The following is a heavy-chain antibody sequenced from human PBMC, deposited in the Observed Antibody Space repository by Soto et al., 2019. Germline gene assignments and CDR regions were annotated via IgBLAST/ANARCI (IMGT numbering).Heavy chain of an antibody. Sequence: GGSLRLSCAASGFTFSDYYMTWVRQAPGKGLEWLSSVRGDGGSTYYADSVKGRFTISRDNSRNTLFLHMDSLRAEDTAIYHCAKGGYTSPFDYWGLGTLVTVSS. CDR1: GFTFSDYY. V-gene: IGHV3-23*01. J-gene: IGHJ4*02. CDR3: AKGGYTSPFDY. CDR2: VRGDGGST. D-gene: IGHD5-12*01.